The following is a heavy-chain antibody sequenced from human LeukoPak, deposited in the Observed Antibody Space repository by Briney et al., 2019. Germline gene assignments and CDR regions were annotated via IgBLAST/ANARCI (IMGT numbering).Heavy chain of an antibody. CDR1: GFTFSTYA. Sequence: GGSLRLSCAASGFTFSTYALSWVRQAPGKGLEWVSAISGSGGSTYYADSVKGRFTISRDNSKNTLYLQMNSLRAEDTAVYYCAKVPFDWLLYYFDYWGQGTLVTVSS. CDR2: ISGSGGST. V-gene: IGHV3-23*01. J-gene: IGHJ4*02. CDR3: AKVPFDWLLYYFDY. D-gene: IGHD3-9*01.